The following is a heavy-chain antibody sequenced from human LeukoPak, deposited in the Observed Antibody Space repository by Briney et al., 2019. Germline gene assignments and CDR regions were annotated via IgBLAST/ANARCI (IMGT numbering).Heavy chain of an antibody. J-gene: IGHJ3*02. CDR3: TRGYSSSSEAFDI. Sequence: SQTLSLTCAISGDSVSSNSAAWSWIRQSPSRGLEWLGRTYYRSKWYNDYAVSVKSRITINPDTSKNQFSLQLNSVTPEDTAVYYCTRGYSSSSEAFDIWGQGTMVTVSS. CDR2: TYYRSKWYN. V-gene: IGHV6-1*01. CDR1: GDSVSSNSAA. D-gene: IGHD6-6*01.